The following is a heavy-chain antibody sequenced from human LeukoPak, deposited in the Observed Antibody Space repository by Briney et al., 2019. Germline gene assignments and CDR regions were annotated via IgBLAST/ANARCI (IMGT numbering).Heavy chain of an antibody. CDR1: GGSISNSSYY. V-gene: IGHV4-39*01. CDR2: IYYSGSA. CDR3: ARHWVVTPNY. D-gene: IGHD4-23*01. J-gene: IGHJ4*02. Sequence: SETLSLTCIVSGGSISNSSYYWGWIRQPPGTGLEWIGSIYYSGSAYYNPSLKSRVTISVDTSKNQFSPKLTSVTAADTAVYYCARHWVVTPNYWGQGTLVTVSS.